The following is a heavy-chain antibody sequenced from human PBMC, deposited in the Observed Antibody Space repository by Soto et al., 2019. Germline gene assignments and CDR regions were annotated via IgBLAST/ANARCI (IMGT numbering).Heavy chain of an antibody. J-gene: IGHJ4*02. CDR3: ARHVGGGYRTPAYVDS. D-gene: IGHD2-15*01. Sequence: SETLCLTCTVSGGSISSSDYFLCWVRQAPGKGLEWIGTIYYSGSTYYNPSLNSRVTILVDTSKNQFSLDLSSVTAADTAIYYCARHVGGGYRTPAYVDSWGQGTLVTVS. V-gene: IGHV4-39*01. CDR2: IYYSGST. CDR1: GGSISSSDYF.